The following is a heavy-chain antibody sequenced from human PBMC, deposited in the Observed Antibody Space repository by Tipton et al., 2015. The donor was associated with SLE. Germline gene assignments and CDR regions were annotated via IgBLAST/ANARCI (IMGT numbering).Heavy chain of an antibody. CDR2: LSTDGSVT. CDR1: GFTFHNYW. Sequence: GSLRLSCAASGFTFHNYWMHWVRQAPGKGLVWVSRLSTDGSVTTYADSVKGRLTISRDNAKNTLYLQMNRLRVEDTAVYYCAGGTGAYFDHWGQGTLVTVSS. D-gene: IGHD3-16*01. V-gene: IGHV3-74*01. J-gene: IGHJ4*02. CDR3: AGGTGAYFDH.